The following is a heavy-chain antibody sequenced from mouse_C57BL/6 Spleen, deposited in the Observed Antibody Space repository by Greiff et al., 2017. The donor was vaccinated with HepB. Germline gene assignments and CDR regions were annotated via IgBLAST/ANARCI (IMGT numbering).Heavy chain of an antibody. D-gene: IGHD3-3*01. CDR3: ARRGGRGWALDY. CDR1: GFTFSDYY. Sequence: EVMLVESGGGLVQPGGSLKLSCAASGFTFSDYYMYWVRQTPEKRLEWVAYISNGGGSTYYPDTVKGRFTISRDNAKNTLYLQMSRLKSEDTAMYYCARRGGRGWALDYWGQGTSVTVSS. CDR2: ISNGGGST. J-gene: IGHJ4*01. V-gene: IGHV5-12*01.